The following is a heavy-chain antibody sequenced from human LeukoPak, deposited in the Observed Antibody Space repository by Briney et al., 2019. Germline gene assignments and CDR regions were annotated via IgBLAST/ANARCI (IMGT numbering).Heavy chain of an antibody. CDR2: ISTTGSP. CDR3: AREAGISRPLDY. CDR1: GASLKTFY. J-gene: IGHJ4*02. V-gene: IGHV4-4*07. Sequence: SETLSLTCNISGASLKTFYWTWIRQPAGKGLEWIGRISTTGSPNYNAYLKSRLSISMDTYRSQFSLKLSSVTAADTAVYYCAREAGISRPLDYWGQGTLVTVSS.